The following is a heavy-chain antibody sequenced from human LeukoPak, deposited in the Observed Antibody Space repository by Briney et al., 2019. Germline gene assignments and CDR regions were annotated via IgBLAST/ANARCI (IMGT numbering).Heavy chain of an antibody. J-gene: IGHJ5*02. D-gene: IGHD5-12*01. V-gene: IGHV4-39*07. CDR2: IYDSGSA. CDR3: ARAGYSGYVMFDP. Sequence: MPSETLSLTCTVSGGSISSSSYYWGWIRQPPGKGLEWIGSIYDSGSAYYNPSLKSRVTISVDTSKNQFSLKLSSVTAADTAVYYCARAGYSGYVMFDPWGQGTLVTVSS. CDR1: GGSISSSSYY.